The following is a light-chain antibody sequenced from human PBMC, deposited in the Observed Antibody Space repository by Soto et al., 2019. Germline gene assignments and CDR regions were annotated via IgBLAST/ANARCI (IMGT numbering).Light chain of an antibody. CDR2: GTY. V-gene: IGKV3-20*01. J-gene: IGKJ5*01. Sequence: VLSQSKATVSVSPGERATLSCGASQSVSSNLAWYQQRPGQAPRLLISGTYTRATGIPDRFSGRGSGTDFSLTISRREPGDFAVYYCQHDGDALSISFGQGTRL. CDR3: QHDGDALSIS. CDR1: QSVSSN.